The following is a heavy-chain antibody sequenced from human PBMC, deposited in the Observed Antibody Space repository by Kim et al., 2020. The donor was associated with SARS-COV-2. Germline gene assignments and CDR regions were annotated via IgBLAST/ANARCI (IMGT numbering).Heavy chain of an antibody. J-gene: IGHJ4*02. Sequence: VKGRFTISRDNAKKAVYLQMNSLRAEDTAVYYCARERSMVVVTAVDYFDYWGQGTLVTVTS. D-gene: IGHD2-21*02. V-gene: IGHV3-11*01. CDR3: ARERSMVVVTAVDYFDY.